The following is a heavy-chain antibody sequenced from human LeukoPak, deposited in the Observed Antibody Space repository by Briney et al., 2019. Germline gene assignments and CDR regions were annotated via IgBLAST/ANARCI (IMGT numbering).Heavy chain of an antibody. V-gene: IGHV3-30*02. J-gene: IGHJ3*02. Sequence: GGSLRLSCAASGFTFSSYGMHWVRQAPGKGLEWVAFIRYDGSNKYYADSVKGRFTISRDNSKNTLYLQMNSLRAEDTAVYYCAREDYYGSGSDDAFDIWGQGTMVTVSS. CDR2: IRYDGSNK. CDR1: GFTFSSYG. CDR3: AREDYYGSGSDDAFDI. D-gene: IGHD3-10*01.